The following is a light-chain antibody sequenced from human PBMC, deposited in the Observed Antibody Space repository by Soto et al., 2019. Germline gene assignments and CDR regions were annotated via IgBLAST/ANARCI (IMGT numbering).Light chain of an antibody. CDR3: SSYASSSTI. J-gene: IGLJ2*01. Sequence: QSALTQPASVSGSPGQSITISCTGTSSDIGGYNYVSWYQQHPGEAPKLIIYEVRNRPSGVSNRFSGSKSDNTASLTISGLQAEDEADYYCSSYASSSTIFAGGTKLTVL. CDR1: SSDIGGYNY. CDR2: EVR. V-gene: IGLV2-14*01.